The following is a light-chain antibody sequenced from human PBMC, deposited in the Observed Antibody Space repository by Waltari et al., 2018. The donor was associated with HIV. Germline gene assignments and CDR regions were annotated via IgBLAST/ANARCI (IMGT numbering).Light chain of an antibody. CDR2: VNSDGSF. V-gene: IGLV4-69*01. CDR1: SWPSSYA. Sequence: VLTQSPSASPSLGASVKLTCTLSSWPSSYAIPWHQQQPEKGPRYLMKVNSDGSFNKGDGIPDRFSGFTSGAESYLSISSVEAEEEDDYYCETWGTGNERMFGGGTKLTVL. CDR3: ETWGTGNERM. J-gene: IGLJ3*02.